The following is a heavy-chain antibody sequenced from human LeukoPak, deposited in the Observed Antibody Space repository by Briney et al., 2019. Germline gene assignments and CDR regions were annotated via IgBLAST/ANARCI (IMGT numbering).Heavy chain of an antibody. CDR2: ISSSSSTI. CDR3: ARDRGSLH. V-gene: IGHV3-48*01. Sequence: PGGSLRLSCAASGFTFSSYEMNWVRQAPGKGLEWVSYISSSSSTIYYADSVKGRFTISRDNAKNSLYLQMNSLRAEDTAVYYCARDRGSLHWGQGTLVTVSS. D-gene: IGHD3-10*01. CDR1: GFTFSSYE. J-gene: IGHJ4*02.